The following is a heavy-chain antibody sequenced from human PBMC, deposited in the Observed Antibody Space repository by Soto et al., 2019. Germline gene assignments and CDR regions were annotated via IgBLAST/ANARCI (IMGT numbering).Heavy chain of an antibody. CDR1: GFTFSSYL. Sequence: QVQLVESGGGVVQPGRSLRLSCATSGFTFSSYLIHWVRQTPDKGLEWVAFISRDGSNEYYADSVKGRFTISRDNSKNTLYLEMNSLRAEDTAVYYGARDEEGGSGCDLGYWGQGTLVTVSS. D-gene: IGHD3-3*01. CDR2: ISRDGSNE. CDR3: ARDEEGGSGCDLGY. J-gene: IGHJ4*02. V-gene: IGHV3-30-3*01.